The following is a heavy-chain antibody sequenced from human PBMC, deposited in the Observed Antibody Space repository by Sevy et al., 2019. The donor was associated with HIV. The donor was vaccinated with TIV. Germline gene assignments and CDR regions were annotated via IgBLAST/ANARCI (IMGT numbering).Heavy chain of an antibody. V-gene: IGHV1-58*01. CDR2: IVVGSGNT. J-gene: IGHJ6*02. CDR1: GFTFTSSA. D-gene: IGHD6-13*01. CDR3: AAEGGSSWYNYYYGMDV. Sequence: ASVKGSCKASGFTFTSSAVQWVRQARGQRLEWIGWIVVGSGNTNYAQKFQERVTITRDMSTSTAYMELSSLRSEDTAVYYCAAEGGSSWYNYYYGMDVWGQGTTVTVSS.